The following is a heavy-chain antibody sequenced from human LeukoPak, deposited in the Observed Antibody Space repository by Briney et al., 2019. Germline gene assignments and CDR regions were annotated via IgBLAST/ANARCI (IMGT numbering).Heavy chain of an antibody. CDR1: RYTLTSYG. CDR2: ISAYNGNT. V-gene: IGHV1-18*01. Sequence: ASLNHSCTASRYTLTSYGISWVRQAPGQGPEWIGRISAYNGNTNYAQKLQGRVTMTTDTSTSTAYMEPTSLRSADTAVYYRARGGMDVWGQGTPVTVSS. J-gene: IGHJ6*02. CDR3: ARGGMDV.